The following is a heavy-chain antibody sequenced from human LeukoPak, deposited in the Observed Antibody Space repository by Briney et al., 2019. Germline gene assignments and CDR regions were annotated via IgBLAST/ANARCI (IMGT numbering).Heavy chain of an antibody. D-gene: IGHD2-2*01. CDR1: GFTFSSYW. V-gene: IGHV3-7*01. CDR2: IKQGGSEK. Sequence: PGGSLRLSCAASGFTFSSYWMSWVRQAPGKGLEWVANIKQGGSEKYYVDSVKGRFTISRDNAKNSLYLQMNSLRAEDTAVYYCARAVSNRHLDYWGQGTLVTVSS. J-gene: IGHJ4*02. CDR3: ARAVSNRHLDY.